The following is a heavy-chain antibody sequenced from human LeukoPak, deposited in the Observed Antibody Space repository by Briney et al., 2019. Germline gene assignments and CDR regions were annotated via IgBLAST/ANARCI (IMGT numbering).Heavy chain of an antibody. CDR1: GYTFTGYY. CDR3: ARDEQQLVCGATFDY. CDR2: INPNSGGT. J-gene: IGHJ4*02. V-gene: IGHV1-2*02. Sequence: EASVKVSCKASGYTFTGYYMHWVRQAPGQGLEWMGWINPNSGGTNYAQKFQGRVTMTRDTSISTAYMELSRLRSDDTAVYYCARDEQQLVCGATFDYWGQGTLVTVSS. D-gene: IGHD6-13*01.